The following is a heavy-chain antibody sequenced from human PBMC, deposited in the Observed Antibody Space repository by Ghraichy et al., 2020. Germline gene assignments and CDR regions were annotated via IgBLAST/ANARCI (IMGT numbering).Heavy chain of an antibody. V-gene: IGHV3-7*03. CDR1: GFSFSTSY. D-gene: IGHD2-2*01. J-gene: IGHJ4*02. Sequence: GESLNISCAASGFSFSTSYMTWVRQAPGKGLEWVASVNQDGSQKYYLDSVEGRFTVSRDNAENSLFLQINSLRAEDTAVYYCARYQHVGHGPPGLDYWGQGTLVTVSS. CDR2: VNQDGSQK. CDR3: ARYQHVGHGPPGLDY.